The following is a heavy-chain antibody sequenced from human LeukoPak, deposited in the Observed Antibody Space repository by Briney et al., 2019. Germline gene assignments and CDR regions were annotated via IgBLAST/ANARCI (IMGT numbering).Heavy chain of an antibody. V-gene: IGHV4-34*01. CDR2: IDHSGCT. CDR3: ARGPSKTTVTTSSSYYWYFDL. J-gene: IGHJ2*01. Sequence: SETLSLTCAVYGGSFSGYYWSWIRQPPGKGLEWIGEIDHSGCTNYNPSLNSRVTISVDTSKNQFSLKLSSVTAADTAVYYCARGPSKTTVTTSSSYYWYFDLWGRGTLVTVSS. D-gene: IGHD4-17*01. CDR1: GGSFSGYY.